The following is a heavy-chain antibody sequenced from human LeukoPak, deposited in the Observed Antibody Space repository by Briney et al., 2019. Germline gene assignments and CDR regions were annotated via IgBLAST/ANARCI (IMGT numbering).Heavy chain of an antibody. J-gene: IGHJ6*03. CDR2: IYYSGST. D-gene: IGHD3-9*01. CDR3: ARLRHSNYDILTGYVIYYYYYMDV. CDR1: GGSISSSSYY. V-gene: IGHV4-39*01. Sequence: PSETLSLTCTVSGGSISSSSYYWGWIRQPPGKGLEWIGSIYYSGSTYYNPSLKSRVTISVDTSKNQFSLKLSSVTAADTAVYYCARLRHSNYDILTGYVIYYYYYMDVWGKGTTVTISS.